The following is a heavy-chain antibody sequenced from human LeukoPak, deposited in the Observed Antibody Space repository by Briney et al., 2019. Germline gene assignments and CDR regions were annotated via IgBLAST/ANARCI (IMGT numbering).Heavy chain of an antibody. CDR3: ARGAWIQLWLPTTD. D-gene: IGHD5-18*01. CDR2: ISYDGSNK. Sequence: GGSLRLSCAASGFTFSSYAMHWVRQAPGKGLEGVAVISYDGSNKYYADSVKGRFTISRDNSKNTLYLQMNSLRAEDTAVYYCARGAWIQLWLPTTDWGQGTLVTVSS. V-gene: IGHV3-30-3*01. J-gene: IGHJ4*02. CDR1: GFTFSSYA.